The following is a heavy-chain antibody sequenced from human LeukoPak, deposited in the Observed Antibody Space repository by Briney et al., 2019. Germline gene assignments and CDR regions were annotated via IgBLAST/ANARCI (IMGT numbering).Heavy chain of an antibody. D-gene: IGHD3-10*01. CDR3: ARHLDSMVRGRQGYFQH. CDR2: IYYSGST. V-gene: IGHV4-39*07. CDR1: GGSISSSSYY. J-gene: IGHJ1*01. Sequence: PSETLSLTCTVSGGSISSSSYYWGWIRQPPGKGLEWIGSIYYSGSTYYNPSLKSRVTISVNTSKNQFSLKLSSVTAADTAVYYCARHLDSMVRGRQGYFQHWGQGTRVTVSS.